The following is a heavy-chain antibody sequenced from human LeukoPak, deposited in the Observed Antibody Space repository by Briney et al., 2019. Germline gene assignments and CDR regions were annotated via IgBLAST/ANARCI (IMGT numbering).Heavy chain of an antibody. CDR2: IYSGGST. Sequence: GGSLRLSCAASGFTVSSNYMSWVRQAPGKGLEWVSVIYSGGSTYYADSVKGRFTISRDNSKNTLYLQMNSLRAEDTAVYYCARGPFLYSYFDYWGQGTLVTVSS. J-gene: IGHJ4*02. CDR3: ARGPFLYSYFDY. V-gene: IGHV3-53*05. D-gene: IGHD2-2*02. CDR1: GFTVSSNY.